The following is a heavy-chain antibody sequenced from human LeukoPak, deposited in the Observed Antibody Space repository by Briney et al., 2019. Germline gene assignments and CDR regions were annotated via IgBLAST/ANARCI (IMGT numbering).Heavy chain of an antibody. J-gene: IGHJ4*02. Sequence: GGSLRLSCAASGFIFSNYGTNWVRQAPGKGLEWVSVIYSGGSTYYADSVKGRFTISRDNSKNTLYLQMNSLRAEDTAVYYCARCNGYNGYYFDYWGQGTLVTVSS. D-gene: IGHD5-24*01. CDR2: IYSGGST. V-gene: IGHV3-53*01. CDR3: ARCNGYNGYYFDY. CDR1: GFIFSNYG.